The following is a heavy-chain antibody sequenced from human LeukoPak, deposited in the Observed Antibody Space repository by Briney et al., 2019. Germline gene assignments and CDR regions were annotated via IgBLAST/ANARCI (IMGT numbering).Heavy chain of an antibody. CDR1: AFTFSNYW. V-gene: IGHV3-7*03. J-gene: IGHJ4*02. Sequence: GGSLRLSCTASAFTFSNYWMSWVRQAPGKGLEWVASINQDGSAKDSVHSVEGRFIISRDNVKNSLYLQMDSLRAEDTAVYYCASGLELDYWGQGTLVTVSS. CDR3: ASGLELDY. CDR2: INQDGSAK.